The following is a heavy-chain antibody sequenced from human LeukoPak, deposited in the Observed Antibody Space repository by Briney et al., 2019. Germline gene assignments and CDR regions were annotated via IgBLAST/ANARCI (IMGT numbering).Heavy chain of an antibody. CDR2: ISSEVDKK. CDR3: ATPGSVSLMLHYFDY. D-gene: IGHD3-16*01. Sequence: GRSLRLSCAASGFTFSNYAMHWVRQAPGQGLEWVGFISSEVDKKYYADSVEGRFTISRDNSKYTLYLQMNSLTPEDTAVYYCATPGSVSLMLHYFDYWGQGTLVTVSS. J-gene: IGHJ4*02. V-gene: IGHV3-30-3*01. CDR1: GFTFSNYA.